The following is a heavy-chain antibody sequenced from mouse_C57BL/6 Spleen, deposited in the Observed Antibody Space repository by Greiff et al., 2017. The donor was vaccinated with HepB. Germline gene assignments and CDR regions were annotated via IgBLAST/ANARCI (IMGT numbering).Heavy chain of an antibody. CDR1: GYSITSGYY. J-gene: IGHJ1*03. D-gene: IGHD1-1*01. Sequence: EVKLEESGPGLVKPSQSLSLTCSVTGYSITSGYYWNWIRQFPGNKLEWMGYISYDGSNNYNPSLKNRISITRDTSKNQFFLKLNSVTTEDTATYYCARAPYYYGSSPWYFDVWGTGTTVTVSS. CDR3: ARAPYYYGSSPWYFDV. CDR2: ISYDGSN. V-gene: IGHV3-6*01.